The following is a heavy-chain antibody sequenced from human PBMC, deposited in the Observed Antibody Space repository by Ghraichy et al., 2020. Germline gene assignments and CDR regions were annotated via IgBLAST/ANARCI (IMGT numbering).Heavy chain of an antibody. V-gene: IGHV4-39*01. J-gene: IGHJ4*02. CDR3: ARSYHYDSSGYYEPKHVEY. Sequence: SQTLSLTCSVSGGSITPPSYYWAWVRQPPGKGLEWIGHIYYTGSVDYNPSLKSRLTLSVDPSKNQFSLRLRSVTAADTAMYYCARSYHYDSSGYYEPKHVEYWGQGTLVTVSS. CDR1: GGSITPPSYY. CDR2: IYYTGSV. D-gene: IGHD3-22*01.